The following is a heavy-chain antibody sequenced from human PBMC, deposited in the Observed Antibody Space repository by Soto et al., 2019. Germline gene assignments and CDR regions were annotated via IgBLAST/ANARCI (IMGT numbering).Heavy chain of an antibody. D-gene: IGHD5-18*01. CDR1: GFTFSDYA. Sequence: PXGSLRLSCVASGFTFSDYAMSWVRQAPGVGLEWVSALPYNGASPYYADSVKGRFTISRDNSKKTLFLQMNSLRAEDTALYYCAKMTSDSYGRNYGLDVWGQGTTVTVSS. CDR3: AKMTSDSYGRNYGLDV. J-gene: IGHJ6*02. V-gene: IGHV3-23*01. CDR2: LPYNGASP.